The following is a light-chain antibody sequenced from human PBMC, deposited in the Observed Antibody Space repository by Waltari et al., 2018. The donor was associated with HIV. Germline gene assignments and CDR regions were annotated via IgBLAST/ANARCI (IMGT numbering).Light chain of an antibody. CDR2: RNH. CDR3: AAWDDSLSGPV. J-gene: IGLJ3*02. CDR1: SSNLGSHY. Sequence: QSVLTQPPSASGTPGQRVTLSCSGSSSNLGSHYVSWDPQLPGTAPKLLIYRNHQRPSGVPERFSGLKSGTSASLDISGLRSEDGADYYCAAWDDSLSGPVFGGGTKLTVL. V-gene: IGLV1-47*01.